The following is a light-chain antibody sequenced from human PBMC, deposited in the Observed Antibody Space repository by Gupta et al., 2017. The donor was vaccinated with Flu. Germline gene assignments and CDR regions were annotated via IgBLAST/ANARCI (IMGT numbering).Light chain of an antibody. Sequence: EIVMTQSPATLSVSPGERATLSCRASQSVSSNLAWYQQKPGQAPRLLIYGASTRATGIPARFSGSGSGTEFTLTISSLQSEDFAVYYGQQYNNGPPTWTCGQGTKVEIK. J-gene: IGKJ1*01. CDR3: QQYNNGPPTWT. V-gene: IGKV3-15*01. CDR1: QSVSSN. CDR2: GAS.